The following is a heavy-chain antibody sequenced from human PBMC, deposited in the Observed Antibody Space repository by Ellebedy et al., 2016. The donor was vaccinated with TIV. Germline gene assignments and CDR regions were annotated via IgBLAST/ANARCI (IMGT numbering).Heavy chain of an antibody. CDR1: GFTFSNYA. CDR2: LSGSGAST. CDR3: AKHPAVGSYYYMDV. V-gene: IGHV3-23*01. Sequence: GESLKISCAASGFTFSNYAMTWVRQAPGKGLAWVSSLSGSGASTYYANSVKGRFTISRTNSKNTLYLQGNSLRAEYTAIYFWAKHPAVGSYYYMDVWGKGTTVTVSS. D-gene: IGHD3-10*01. J-gene: IGHJ6*03.